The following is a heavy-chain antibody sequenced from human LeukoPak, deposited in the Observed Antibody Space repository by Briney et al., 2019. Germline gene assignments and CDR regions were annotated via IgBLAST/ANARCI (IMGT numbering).Heavy chain of an antibody. CDR2: VYSGGST. CDR3: ARMSGDGHNFMSY. J-gene: IGHJ4*02. V-gene: IGHV3-53*01. CDR1: GFTVSSNY. D-gene: IGHD5-24*01. Sequence: GGSLRLSCAASGFTVSSNYMSWVRQAPGKGLEWVSVVYSGGSTYYADSVKGRFTISRDISKNMLYLRINSLRAEDTAVYYCARMSGDGHNFMSYWGQGTLVTVSS.